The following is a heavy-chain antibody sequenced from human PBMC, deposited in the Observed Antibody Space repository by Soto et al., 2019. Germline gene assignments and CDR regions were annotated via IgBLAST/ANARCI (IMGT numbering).Heavy chain of an antibody. V-gene: IGHV4-59*01. J-gene: IGHJ4*02. CDR1: GSSISAYY. CDR2: IFYTGST. Sequence: SETLSLTCAVSGSSISAYYWSWIRQPPGKGLEWLGYIFYTGSTDYNPSLKGRVTISVDTSKNQFSLKLTSVTAADTAVYYCARLNRGTYDYWGQGVLVTVSS. CDR3: ARLNRGTYDY.